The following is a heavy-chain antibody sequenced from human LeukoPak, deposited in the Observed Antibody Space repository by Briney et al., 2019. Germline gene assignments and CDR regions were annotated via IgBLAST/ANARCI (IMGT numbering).Heavy chain of an antibody. CDR1: GGSISSSSYY. Sequence: PSETLSLTCTVSGGSISSSSYYWGWIRQPPGKGLEWIGSIYYSGSTYYNPSLKSRVTISVDTSKNQFSLKLSSVTAADTAVYYCARQWELLDYRGQGTLVTVSS. J-gene: IGHJ4*02. CDR2: IYYSGST. V-gene: IGHV4-39*01. CDR3: ARQWELLDY. D-gene: IGHD1-26*01.